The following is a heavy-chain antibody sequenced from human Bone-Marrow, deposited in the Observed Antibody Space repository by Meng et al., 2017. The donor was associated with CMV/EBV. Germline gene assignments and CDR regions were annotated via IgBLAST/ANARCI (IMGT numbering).Heavy chain of an antibody. CDR1: GGSFSGYY. CDR2: INHSGST. Sequence: SETLSLTCAVYGGSFSGYYWSWIRQPPGKGLEWIGEINHSGSTNYNPSLKSRVTISVDTSKNQFSLKLSSVTAADTAVYYCARGLDCSSTSCYTGRYYYGMDVWGQGTTVTVSS. CDR3: ARGLDCSSTSCYTGRYYYGMDV. J-gene: IGHJ6*02. D-gene: IGHD2-2*02. V-gene: IGHV4-34*01.